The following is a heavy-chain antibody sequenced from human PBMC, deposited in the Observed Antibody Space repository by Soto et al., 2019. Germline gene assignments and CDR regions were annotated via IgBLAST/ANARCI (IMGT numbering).Heavy chain of an antibody. Sequence: QVQLVQSGAEVKKPGSSVKVSCKASGGTFSSYTISWVRQAPGQGLEWMGRIIPILGIANYAQKFQGRVPIPADNSTSTAHTELSRLRCEDTAVYYGARSEEYCSSTSCYGHYYYGMDVWGQGTTVTVS. V-gene: IGHV1-69*02. CDR1: GGTFSSYT. D-gene: IGHD2-2*01. CDR2: IIPILGIA. CDR3: ARSEEYCSSTSCYGHYYYGMDV. J-gene: IGHJ6*02.